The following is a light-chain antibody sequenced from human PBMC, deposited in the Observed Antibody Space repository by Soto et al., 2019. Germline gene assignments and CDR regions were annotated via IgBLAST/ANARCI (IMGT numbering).Light chain of an antibody. CDR1: QSISSW. Sequence: DIQMTQSPSTLSASVGDRVTITCRASQSISSWLAWYQQKPGKAPKLLIYDASSLESGVPSRFSASGSGTEFTLTISSLQPDDFATYYYQQYNSYSATFGQGTKV. CDR2: DAS. V-gene: IGKV1-5*01. CDR3: QQYNSYSAT. J-gene: IGKJ1*01.